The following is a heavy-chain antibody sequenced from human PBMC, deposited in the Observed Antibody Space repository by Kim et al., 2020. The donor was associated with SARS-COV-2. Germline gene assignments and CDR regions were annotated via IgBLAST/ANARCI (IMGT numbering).Heavy chain of an antibody. V-gene: IGHV3-30*07. Sequence: GRFTISRDNSKNTLYLQMNSLRAEDTAVYYCARGRGSGSYAYYYYYGMDVWGQGTTVTVSS. CDR3: ARGRGSGSYAYYYYYGMDV. D-gene: IGHD3-10*01. J-gene: IGHJ6*02.